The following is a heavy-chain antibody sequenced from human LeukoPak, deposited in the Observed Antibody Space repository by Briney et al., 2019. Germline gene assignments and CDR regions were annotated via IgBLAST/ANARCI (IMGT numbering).Heavy chain of an antibody. CDR1: GFTFSSYS. V-gene: IGHV3-48*04. CDR3: AKGYVGLDY. D-gene: IGHD5-18*01. CDR2: ISSSSSTI. Sequence: GGSLRLSCAASGFTFSSYSMTWVRQAPGKGLEWVSYISSSSSTIYYADSVKGRFTISRDNAKNSLYLQMNSLRAEDTAVYYCAKGYVGLDYWGQGTLVTVSS. J-gene: IGHJ4*02.